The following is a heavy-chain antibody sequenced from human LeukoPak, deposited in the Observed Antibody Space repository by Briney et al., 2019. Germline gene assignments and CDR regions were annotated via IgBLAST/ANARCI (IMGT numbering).Heavy chain of an antibody. CDR3: ARGRGSGWYDAFGI. Sequence: PGGSLRLSCAASGFTFSSHGMHWVRQAPGKGLEWVAVIWYDGSNKFYADSVRGRFTISRDNSKSTLYVQMNSLRAEDTAVYYCARGRGSGWYDAFGIWGQGTMVTVSS. CDR2: IWYDGSNK. V-gene: IGHV3-33*01. J-gene: IGHJ3*02. D-gene: IGHD6-19*01. CDR1: GFTFSSHG.